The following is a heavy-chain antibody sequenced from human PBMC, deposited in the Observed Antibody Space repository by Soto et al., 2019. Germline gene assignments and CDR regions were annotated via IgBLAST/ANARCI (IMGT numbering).Heavy chain of an antibody. D-gene: IGHD2-8*02. Sequence: GGSLRLSCAASGFTFSSYAMHWVRQAPGKGLEWVAVISYDGSNKYYADSVKGRFTISRDNSKNTLYLQMNSLRAEDTAVYYCARDRPVDHHWSYGMDVWGQGTTVTV. CDR3: ARDRPVDHHWSYGMDV. V-gene: IGHV3-30-3*01. J-gene: IGHJ6*02. CDR1: GFTFSSYA. CDR2: ISYDGSNK.